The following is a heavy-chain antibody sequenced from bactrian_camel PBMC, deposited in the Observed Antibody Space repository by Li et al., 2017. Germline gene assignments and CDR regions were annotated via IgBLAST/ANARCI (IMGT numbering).Heavy chain of an antibody. CDR1: VDTYNDYC. CDR2: IDNAGTI. J-gene: IGHJ4*01. D-gene: IGHD2*01. Sequence: HVQLVESGGGSVQAGGSLTLSCVGSVDTYNDYCMGWFRQAPGKEREGVASIDNAGTIIYGDSVKGRFTISKDNSKNTLFLQMNVLRPEDTAMYYCAARKVARGSHFSLGRAPALRRDEYNFWGQGTQVTVS. V-gene: IGHV3S53*01. CDR3: AARKVARGSHFSLGRAPALRRDEYNF.